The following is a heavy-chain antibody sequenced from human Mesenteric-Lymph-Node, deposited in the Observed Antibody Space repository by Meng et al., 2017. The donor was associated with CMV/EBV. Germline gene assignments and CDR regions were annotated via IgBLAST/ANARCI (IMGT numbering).Heavy chain of an antibody. Sequence: GESLKISCAACGFTFSSYSMNWVRQAPGKGLEWVSSISSSSSYIYYADSVKGRFTISRDNAKNSLYLQMNSLRAEDTAVYYCARDSGAIAALTEDYWGQGALVTVSS. CDR1: GFTFSSYS. V-gene: IGHV3-21*01. CDR2: ISSSSSYI. J-gene: IGHJ4*02. D-gene: IGHD6-6*01. CDR3: ARDSGAIAALTEDY.